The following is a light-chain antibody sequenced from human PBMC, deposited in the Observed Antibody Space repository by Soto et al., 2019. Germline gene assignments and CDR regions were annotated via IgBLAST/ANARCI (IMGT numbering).Light chain of an antibody. V-gene: IGLV2-11*01. CDR3: CSYVDNYTFV. CDR2: DVT. Sequence: QSALSQPRSVSWSPGQSVTISCTGTSSDVGGYSYVSWYQQHPGKAPKLMIYDVTKRPSGVPDRFSGSKSGNTASLTISGLQAEDEADYSCCSYVDNYTFVFGTGTKVTVL. J-gene: IGLJ1*01. CDR1: SSDVGGYSY.